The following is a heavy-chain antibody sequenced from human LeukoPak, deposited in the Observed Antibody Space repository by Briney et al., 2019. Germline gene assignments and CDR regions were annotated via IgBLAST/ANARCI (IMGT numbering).Heavy chain of an antibody. J-gene: IGHJ4*02. Sequence: GASVKVSCKASGGTFSSYAICWVRQAPGEGLEWMGGIIPIFGTANYAQKFQGRVTITTDESTSTAYMELSSLRSEDTTVYYCARQVRIRSITMVRGRGDYFDYWGQGTLVTVSS. CDR3: ARQVRIRSITMVRGRGDYFDY. CDR1: GGTFSSYA. CDR2: IIPIFGTA. D-gene: IGHD3-10*01. V-gene: IGHV1-69*05.